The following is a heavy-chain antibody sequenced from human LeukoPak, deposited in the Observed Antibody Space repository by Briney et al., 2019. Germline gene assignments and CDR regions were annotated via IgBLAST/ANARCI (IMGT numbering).Heavy chain of an antibody. J-gene: IGHJ4*02. V-gene: IGHV3-20*04. CDR2: INWNGGST. Sequence: PGGSLRLSCAASGFTFSSYSMNWVRQAPGKGLEWVSGINWNGGSTGYADSVKGRFTISRDNAKNSLYLQMNSLRAEDTAVYYCAGKTSGWYDADHWGQGTLVSVSS. D-gene: IGHD6-19*01. CDR1: GFTFSSYS. CDR3: AGKTSGWYDADH.